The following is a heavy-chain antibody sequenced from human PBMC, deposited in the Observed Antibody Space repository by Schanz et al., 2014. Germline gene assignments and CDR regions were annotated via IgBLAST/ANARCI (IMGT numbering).Heavy chain of an antibody. CDR1: GYTFTSDS. J-gene: IGHJ5*02. CDR2: INPSGGST. Sequence: QVQVVQSGAEVKKPGASVKVSCKASGYTFTSDSMHWVRQAPGQGLEWMGMINPSGGSTTYAQRFQGRVSITADTSTSAAYMELSSLKSEDTAVYYCAREVGLYDRGWFDPWGQGTLVTVSS. CDR3: AREVGLYDRGWFDP. V-gene: IGHV1-46*01. D-gene: IGHD3-22*01.